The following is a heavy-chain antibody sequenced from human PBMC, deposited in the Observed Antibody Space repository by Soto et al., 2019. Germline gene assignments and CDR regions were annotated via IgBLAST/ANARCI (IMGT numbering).Heavy chain of an antibody. CDR2: INHSGST. CDR3: ARGNYCSGGSCYSYYYYGMDV. V-gene: IGHV4-34*01. J-gene: IGHJ6*02. D-gene: IGHD2-15*01. Sequence: PPGKGPEWIGEINHSGSTNYNPSLKSRVTISVDTSKNQFSLKLSSVTAADTAVYYCARGNYCSGGSCYSYYYYGMDVWGQGTTVTVSS.